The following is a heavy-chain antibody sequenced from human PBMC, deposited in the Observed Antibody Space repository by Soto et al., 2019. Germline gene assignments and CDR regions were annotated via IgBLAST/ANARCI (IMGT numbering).Heavy chain of an antibody. D-gene: IGHD6-13*01. J-gene: IGHJ4*02. V-gene: IGHV4-34*01. CDR1: GGCFSGYY. Sequence: QVQLQQWGAGLLKPSETLSLTCAVYGGCFSGYYWSWIRQPPGKGLEWIGEINHSGSTNYNPSLKSRVTISVDTSKNQFSLKLCSVTAADTAVYYCVYSSSGSGVTIDYWGQGTLVTFSS. CDR2: INHSGST. CDR3: VYSSSGSGVTIDY.